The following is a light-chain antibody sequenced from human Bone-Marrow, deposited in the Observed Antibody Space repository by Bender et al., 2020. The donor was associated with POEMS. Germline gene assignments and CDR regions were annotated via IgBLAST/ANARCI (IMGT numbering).Light chain of an antibody. CDR2: QDN. Sequence: SYELTQPPSVSVSPGQTASITCSGDKLENKYTCWYQQKPGQSPVLVIYQDNKRPSGVPDRFSGSRSGTSGFLAITGLQAEDEGDYYCQSYDNSLGGWVFGGGTKLTVL. V-gene: IGLV3-1*01. J-gene: IGLJ3*02. CDR3: QSYDNSLGGWV. CDR1: KLENKY.